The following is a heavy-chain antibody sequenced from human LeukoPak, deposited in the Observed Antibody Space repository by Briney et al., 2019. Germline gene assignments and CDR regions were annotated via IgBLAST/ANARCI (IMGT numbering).Heavy chain of an antibody. J-gene: IGHJ6*02. V-gene: IGHV4-39*01. CDR1: GGSISSGSYY. Sequence: PSETLSLTCTVSGGSISSGSYYWGWIRQPPGKGLEWIGSIYYSGTTYYNPSLKSRVTISVDTSKNQFSLKVSSVTAADTAVYYCARLFTDIVVIPAAIHYYGMDVWGQGTTVTVSS. CDR3: ARLFTDIVVIPAAIHYYGMDV. CDR2: IYYSGTT. D-gene: IGHD2-2*01.